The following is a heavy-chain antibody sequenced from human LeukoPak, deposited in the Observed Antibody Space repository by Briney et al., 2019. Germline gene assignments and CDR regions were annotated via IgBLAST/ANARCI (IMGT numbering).Heavy chain of an antibody. V-gene: IGHV3-23*01. Sequence: GGSLRLSCAASGFTFSSYAMSWVRQAPGKGLEWVSAISGSGGSTYYADSVKGRFTISRDNSKNTLYLQMNSLRAEDTAVYYCAKAPANYVDTAMGSFDYWGQGTLVTVSS. CDR2: ISGSGGST. CDR1: GFTFSSYA. J-gene: IGHJ4*02. D-gene: IGHD5-18*01. CDR3: AKAPANYVDTAMGSFDY.